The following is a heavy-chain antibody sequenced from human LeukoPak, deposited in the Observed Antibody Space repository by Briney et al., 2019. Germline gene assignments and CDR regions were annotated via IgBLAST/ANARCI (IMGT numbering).Heavy chain of an antibody. Sequence: HTGGSLRLSRAASGFTFSSYAMSWVRQAPGKGLEWVSVISASGGRTSYADSVKGRFTVSRDNSKNTLYLQMNSLRAEDTAVYYCAKDHSSPNPYYYYGMDVWGQGTTVTVSS. CDR3: AKDHSSPNPYYYYGMDV. J-gene: IGHJ6*02. CDR2: ISASGGRT. CDR1: GFTFSSYA. D-gene: IGHD2/OR15-2a*01. V-gene: IGHV3-23*01.